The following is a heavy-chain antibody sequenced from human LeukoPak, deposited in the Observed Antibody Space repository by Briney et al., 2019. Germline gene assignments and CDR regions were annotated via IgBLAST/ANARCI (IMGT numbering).Heavy chain of an antibody. Sequence: QPGGSLRLSCAASGFTFSSYSMTWVRQAPGKGLERVSYISSSSRTIYYADSVKGRFTISRDNAKNSLYLQMNSLRAEDTAVYYCARDVDYYDSSGYYWGAFDIWGQGTMVTVSS. CDR2: ISSSSRTI. CDR1: GFTFSSYS. D-gene: IGHD3-22*01. V-gene: IGHV3-48*01. CDR3: ARDVDYYDSSGYYWGAFDI. J-gene: IGHJ3*02.